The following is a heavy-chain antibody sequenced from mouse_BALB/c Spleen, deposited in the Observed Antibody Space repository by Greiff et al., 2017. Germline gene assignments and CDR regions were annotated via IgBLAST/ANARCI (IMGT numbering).Heavy chain of an antibody. D-gene: IGHD6-2*01. J-gene: IGHJ4*01. CDR2: ISSGSSTI. CDR3: ARGGVSYYAMDY. CDR1: GFTFSSFG. V-gene: IGHV5-17*02. Sequence: EVKLMESGGGLVQPGGSRKLSCAASGFTFSSFGMHWVRQAPEKGLEWVAYISSGSSTIYYADTVKGRFTISRDNPKNTLFLQMTSLRSEDTAMYYCARGGVSYYAMDYWGQGTSVTVSS.